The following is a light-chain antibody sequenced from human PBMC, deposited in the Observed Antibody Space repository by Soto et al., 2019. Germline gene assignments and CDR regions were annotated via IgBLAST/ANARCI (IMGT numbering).Light chain of an antibody. CDR1: QSISYW. CDR2: KAF. V-gene: IGKV1-5*03. J-gene: IGKJ1*01. Sequence: DIQMTQSPSTLSASVGDRVTITCRASQSISYWLAWYQQKPGKAPNLLIYKAFSLESGVPSRFSGSGSGTEFTLTISSLQPDDFATYYCQQYNNYWTFGQGTKVEIK. CDR3: QQYNNYWT.